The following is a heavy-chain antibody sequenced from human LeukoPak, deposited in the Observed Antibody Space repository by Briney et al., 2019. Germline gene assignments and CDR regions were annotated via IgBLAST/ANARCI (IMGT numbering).Heavy chain of an antibody. CDR2: ISPLSGDT. V-gene: IGHV1-2*02. CDR3: AENRGSERTFDV. CDR1: GYTFTGYY. J-gene: IGHJ3*01. D-gene: IGHD3-10*01. Sequence: ASVKVSCKASGYTFTGYYMHWVRQAPGQGLEWMGWISPLSGDTHYAQKFEGRVTMPSDTSISTSHMELIGLTSDDTAVYYCAENRGSERTFDVWGQGTMVTVSS.